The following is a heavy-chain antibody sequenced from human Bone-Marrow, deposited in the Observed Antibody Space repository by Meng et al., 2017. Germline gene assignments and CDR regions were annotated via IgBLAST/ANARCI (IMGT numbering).Heavy chain of an antibody. CDR3: ARIARRGGYCSGGSCYSAAGGFDY. Sequence: GESLKISCAASGFTFSSYWMSWVRQAPGKGLKWVANIKQDGSEKYYVDSVKGRFTISRDNAKNSLYLQMNSLRAEDTAVYYCARIARRGGYCSGGSCYSAAGGFDYWGQGTLVTVSS. V-gene: IGHV3-7*01. CDR1: GFTFSSYW. CDR2: IKQDGSEK. D-gene: IGHD2-15*01. J-gene: IGHJ4*02.